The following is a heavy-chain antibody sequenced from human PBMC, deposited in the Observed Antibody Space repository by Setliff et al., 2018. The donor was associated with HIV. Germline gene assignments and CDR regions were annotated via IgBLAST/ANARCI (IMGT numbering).Heavy chain of an antibody. CDR1: GYTFSKYY. CDR2: INPNGGAT. V-gene: IGHV1-46*01. Sequence: ASVKVSCKSSGYTFSKYYIHWVRQAPGQGLEWMGVINPNGGATGYAEKFQGRVIMTRDPSTTTVYMDLSSLRSEDTAVYYCARNPQPTGTPDYYYYYYMDVWGKGTTVTVSS. D-gene: IGHD1-1*01. CDR3: ARNPQPTGTPDYYYYYYMDV. J-gene: IGHJ6*03.